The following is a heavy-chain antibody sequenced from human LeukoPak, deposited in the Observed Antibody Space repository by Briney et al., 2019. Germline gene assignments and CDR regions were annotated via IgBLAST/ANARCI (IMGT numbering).Heavy chain of an antibody. D-gene: IGHD5-18*01. CDR1: GGSISSYY. V-gene: IGHV4-59*01. J-gene: IGHJ3*02. CDR2: IYYSGST. Sequence: SETLSLTCTVSGGSISSYYWSWIRQPPGKGLEWIGYIYYSGSTNYNPSLKSRVTISVDTSKNQFSLELSSVTAADTAVYYCARDGYSYGGDAFDIWGQGTMVTVSS. CDR3: ARDGYSYGGDAFDI.